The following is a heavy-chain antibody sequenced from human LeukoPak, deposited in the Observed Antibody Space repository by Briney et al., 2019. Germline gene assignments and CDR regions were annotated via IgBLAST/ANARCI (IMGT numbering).Heavy chain of an antibody. V-gene: IGHV4-34*01. J-gene: IGHJ4*02. CDR3: ARRQAYYYDSSGSPYRH. D-gene: IGHD3-22*01. CDR1: GGSFSGYY. CDR2: IYHSGST. Sequence: SETLSLTCAVYGGSFSGYYWSWIRQPPGKGLEWIGEIYHSGSTNYNPSLKSRVTISVDKSKNQFSLKLSSVTAADTAVYYCARRQAYYYDSSGSPYRHWGQGTLVTVSS.